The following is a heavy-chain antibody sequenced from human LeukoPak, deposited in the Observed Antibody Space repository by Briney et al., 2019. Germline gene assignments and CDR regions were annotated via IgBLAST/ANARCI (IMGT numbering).Heavy chain of an antibody. CDR1: GFTFSSYG. Sequence: GRSLRLSCAASGFTFSSYGMHWVRQAPGKGLEWVAVIWYGGSNKYYADSVKGRFTISRDNSKNTLYLQMNSLRAEDTAVYYCAKGPAFDIWGQGTMVTVSS. V-gene: IGHV3-33*06. CDR3: AKGPAFDI. J-gene: IGHJ3*02. CDR2: IWYGGSNK.